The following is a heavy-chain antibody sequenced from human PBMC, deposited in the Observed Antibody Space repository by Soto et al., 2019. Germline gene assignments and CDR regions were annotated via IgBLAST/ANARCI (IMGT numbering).Heavy chain of an antibody. Sequence: PGESLKISCKGSGYSFTSYYIAWVSQMPGKGLEWMGIIHPGASETRYSPSFQGHVIISADKSISSAYLQWRSLEAAGTAMYDGARQRITRVRGVSRYGLDVWSQGTTVTVSS. D-gene: IGHD3-10*01. V-gene: IGHV5-51*01. J-gene: IGHJ6*02. CDR2: IHPGASET. CDR3: ARQRITRVRGVSRYGLDV. CDR1: GYSFTSYY.